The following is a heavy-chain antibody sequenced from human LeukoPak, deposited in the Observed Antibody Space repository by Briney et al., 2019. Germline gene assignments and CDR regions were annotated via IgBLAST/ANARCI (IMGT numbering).Heavy chain of an antibody. CDR1: GFTFSDYY. V-gene: IGHV3-11*04. J-gene: IGHJ3*02. CDR3: AKDYYYGSGSYNNAFDI. D-gene: IGHD3-10*01. Sequence: GGSLRLSCAASGFTFSDYYMSWIRQAPGKGLEWVSYISGSGSTIYYADSMKGRFTISRDNSKNTLYLQMNSLRAEDTAVYYCAKDYYYGSGSYNNAFDIWGQGTMVTVSS. CDR2: ISGSGSTI.